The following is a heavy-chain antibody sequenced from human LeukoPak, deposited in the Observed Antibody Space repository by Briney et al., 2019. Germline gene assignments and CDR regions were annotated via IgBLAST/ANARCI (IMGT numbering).Heavy chain of an antibody. CDR3: ARASGNTYYYDSSGYYLFDY. CDR1: GYTFTSYD. Sequence: GASVKVSCKASGYTFTSYDINWVRQATGQGLEWMGGIIPIFGTANYAQKFQGRVTITTDESTSTAYMELSSLRSEDTAVYYCARASGNTYYYDSSGYYLFDYWGQGTLVTASS. CDR2: IIPIFGTA. V-gene: IGHV1-69*05. J-gene: IGHJ4*02. D-gene: IGHD3-22*01.